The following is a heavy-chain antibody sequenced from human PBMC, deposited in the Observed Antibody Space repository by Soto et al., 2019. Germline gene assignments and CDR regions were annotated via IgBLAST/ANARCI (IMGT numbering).Heavy chain of an antibody. D-gene: IGHD1-26*01. CDR2: ISGSGGST. Sequence: GGSLRLSCAASGFTFGDYAMSWVRQAPGQGLEWVSHISGSGGSTFYADSVKGRFSISRDNSKNTLNLQMNSLRAEDTAVYYCAKAVGATTAFDHWGQGTLVTVSS. V-gene: IGHV3-23*01. CDR1: GFTFGDYA. CDR3: AKAVGATTAFDH. J-gene: IGHJ4*02.